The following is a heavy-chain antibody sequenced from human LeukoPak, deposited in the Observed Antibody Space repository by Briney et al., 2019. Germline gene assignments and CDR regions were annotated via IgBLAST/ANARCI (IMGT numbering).Heavy chain of an antibody. J-gene: IGHJ4*02. V-gene: IGHV3-23*01. D-gene: IGHD6-13*01. CDR3: AKDCGGYSSRCQIY. CDR1: GFTFDDYA. CDR2: ISGSGGST. Sequence: PGGSLRLSCAASGFTFDDYAMHWVRQAPGKGLEWVSAISGSGGSTYYADCVKGRFTISRDNSKNTLYLQMNSLRAEDTAVYYCAKDCGGYSSRCQIYWGQGTLVTVSS.